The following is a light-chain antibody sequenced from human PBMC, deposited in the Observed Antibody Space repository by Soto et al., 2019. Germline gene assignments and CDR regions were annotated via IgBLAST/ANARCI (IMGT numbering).Light chain of an antibody. CDR2: AAS. V-gene: IGKV1-9*01. CDR1: QGISSS. CDR3: QQLNSYLYT. J-gene: IGKJ2*01. Sequence: DIQLTQSPSFLSASVGDRVTITCRASQGISSSLAWYPQKPGKAPKLLIYAASTLQSGVPSRFSGSGSGTEFTLTISSLQPEDFATYYCQQLNSYLYTFGQGTKLEIK.